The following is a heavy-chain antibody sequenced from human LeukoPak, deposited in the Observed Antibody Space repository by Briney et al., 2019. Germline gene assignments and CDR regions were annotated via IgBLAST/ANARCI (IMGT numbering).Heavy chain of an antibody. V-gene: IGHV3-30*02. J-gene: IGHJ4*02. Sequence: GGSLRLSCAASGFTFSSYGMYWVRPAPGKGLEWVAFIRYDGSNKYYADSVKGRFTISRDNSKNTLYLQMNSLRAEDTAVYYCAKVYSYGIQHFDYWGQGTLVTVSS. D-gene: IGHD5-18*01. CDR2: IRYDGSNK. CDR1: GFTFSSYG. CDR3: AKVYSYGIQHFDY.